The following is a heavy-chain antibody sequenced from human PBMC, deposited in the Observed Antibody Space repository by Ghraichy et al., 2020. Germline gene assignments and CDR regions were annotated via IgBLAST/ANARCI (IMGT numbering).Heavy chain of an antibody. CDR2: IYYSGST. CDR3: ARGSYYDILTGDFFDY. D-gene: IGHD3-9*01. Sequence: SETLSLTCTVSGGSISSYYWSWIRQPPGKGLEWIGYIYYSGSTNYNPSLKSRVTISVDTSKNQFSLKLSSVTAADTAVYYCARGSYYDILTGDFFDYSGQGTLVTVSS. CDR1: GGSISSYY. V-gene: IGHV4-59*01. J-gene: IGHJ4*02.